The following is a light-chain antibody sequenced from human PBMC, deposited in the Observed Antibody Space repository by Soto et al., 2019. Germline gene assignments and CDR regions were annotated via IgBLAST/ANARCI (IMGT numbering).Light chain of an antibody. CDR2: EVS. J-gene: IGLJ1*01. Sequence: QSALTQPASVSGTPGQSITIFCTGTSSDVGNDNFVSWYQHHPGKAPKLIIYEVSYRPSGVSHRFSGSKSGNTASLTISGRQAKDEADYYCSSYTTSNTLWCVFGNGTKATVL. V-gene: IGLV2-14*01. CDR1: SSDVGNDNF. CDR3: SSYTTSNTLWCV.